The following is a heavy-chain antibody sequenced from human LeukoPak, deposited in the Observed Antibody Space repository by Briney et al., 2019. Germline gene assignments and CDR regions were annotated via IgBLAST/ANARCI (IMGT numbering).Heavy chain of an antibody. CDR1: GFTFSNYW. CDR2: IKSDGSGT. Sequence: GGSLRLSCAASGFTFSNYWMHWVRQAPGKGLVWVSHIKSDGSGTSYADSVKGRFTITRDSAKNTLYLQMNSLRAEDTAVYYCARGTGNYYGYWGQGTLVTVSS. J-gene: IGHJ4*02. CDR3: ARGTGNYYGY. D-gene: IGHD3/OR15-3a*01. V-gene: IGHV3-74*01.